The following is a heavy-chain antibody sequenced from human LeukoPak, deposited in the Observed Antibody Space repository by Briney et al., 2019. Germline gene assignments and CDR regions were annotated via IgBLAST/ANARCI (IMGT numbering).Heavy chain of an antibody. D-gene: IGHD6-13*01. CDR2: ISYDGSNK. CDR3: ARPFYPGIAAAGDFFDY. V-gene: IGHV3-30-3*01. J-gene: IGHJ4*02. Sequence: GGSLRLSCAASGFTFSSYATHWVRQAPGKGLEWVAVISYDGSNKYYADSVKGRFTISRDNSKNTLYLQMNSLRAEDTAVYYCARPFYPGIAAAGDFFDYWGQGTLVTVSS. CDR1: GFTFSSYA.